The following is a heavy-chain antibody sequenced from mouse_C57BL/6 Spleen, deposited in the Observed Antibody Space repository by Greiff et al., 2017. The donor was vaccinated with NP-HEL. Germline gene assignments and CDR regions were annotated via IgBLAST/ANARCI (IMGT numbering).Heavy chain of an antibody. V-gene: IGHV5-12*01. CDR2: ISNGGGST. J-gene: IGHJ3*01. D-gene: IGHD2-4*01. Sequence: EVKLMESGGGLVQPGGSLKLSCAASGFTFSDYYMYWVRQTPEKRLEWVAYISNGGGSTYYPDTVKGRFTISRDNAKNTLYLQMSRLKSEDTAMYYCARRDDYGGFAYWGQGTLVTVSA. CDR3: ARRDDYGGFAY. CDR1: GFTFSDYY.